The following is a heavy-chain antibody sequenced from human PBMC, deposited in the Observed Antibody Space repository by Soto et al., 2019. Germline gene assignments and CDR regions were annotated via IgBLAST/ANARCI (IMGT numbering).Heavy chain of an antibody. Sequence: QVQLVQSGAEVKKPGASVKVSCKASGYTFTGYYMHWVRQAPGQGLEWMGWINPNSGGTNYAQKFQGWVTMTRDTSISKAYMELSRLRSDDTAVYYCARGSVLVVAAATYGYLDYGGQGPLVTVSS. CDR2: INPNSGGT. CDR3: ARGSVLVVAAATYGYLDY. J-gene: IGHJ4*02. CDR1: GYTFTGYY. V-gene: IGHV1-2*04. D-gene: IGHD2-15*01.